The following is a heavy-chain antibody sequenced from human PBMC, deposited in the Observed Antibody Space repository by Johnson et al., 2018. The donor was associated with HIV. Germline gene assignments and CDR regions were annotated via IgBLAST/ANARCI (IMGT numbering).Heavy chain of an antibody. CDR2: IRYDGSNK. CDR3: AKERMGLAYCGGDCWEDAFDI. Sequence: QVHLVESGGGVVQPGGSLRLSCVASGFTFSSSGMHWVRQAPGKGLEWVAFIRYDGSNKYYADSVKGRFTISRDNSKNTLYLQMNSLRAEDTAVYYCAKERMGLAYCGGDCWEDAFDIWGQGTMVTVSS. D-gene: IGHD2-21*01. CDR1: GFTFSSSG. V-gene: IGHV3-30*02. J-gene: IGHJ3*02.